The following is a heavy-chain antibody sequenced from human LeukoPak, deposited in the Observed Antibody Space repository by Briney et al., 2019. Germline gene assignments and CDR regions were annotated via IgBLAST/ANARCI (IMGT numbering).Heavy chain of an antibody. V-gene: IGHV4-38-2*01. J-gene: IGHJ4*02. Sequence: PSETLSLTCAVSGYSISSGYYWGWIRQPPGKGLKWIGSIYHSGSTYYNPSLKSRVTISVDTSKNQFSLKLSSVTAADTAVYYCARAESYSSSWFDYWGQGTLVTVSS. CDR1: GYSISSGYY. CDR2: IYHSGST. D-gene: IGHD6-13*01. CDR3: ARAESYSSSWFDY.